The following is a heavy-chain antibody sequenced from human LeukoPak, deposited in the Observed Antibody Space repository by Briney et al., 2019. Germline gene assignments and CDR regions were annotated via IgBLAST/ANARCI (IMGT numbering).Heavy chain of an antibody. Sequence: SETLSLTCAVSGGSISSGGYSWSWIRQPPGKGLEWIGYIYYSGSTYYNPSLKSRVTISVDTSKNQFSLKLSSVTAADTAVYYCARQVIAVAVGDAFDIWGQGTMVTVSS. V-gene: IGHV4-30-4*07. J-gene: IGHJ3*02. D-gene: IGHD6-19*01. CDR2: IYYSGST. CDR3: ARQVIAVAVGDAFDI. CDR1: GGSISSGGYS.